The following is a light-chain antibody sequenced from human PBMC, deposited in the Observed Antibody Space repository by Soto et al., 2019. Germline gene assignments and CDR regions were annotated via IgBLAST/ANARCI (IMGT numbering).Light chain of an antibody. J-gene: IGKJ3*01. Sequence: DIPMTQSPSSLSASVGDRVTITCRASQGINNYVAWYQQKPGKPPKLLIYAASTLQSGVPTRFSGSGPGKDFTLTINSLQPEDVATYSCQKYRSVPVFGPGTKVDI. CDR3: QKYRSVPV. CDR1: QGINNY. V-gene: IGKV1-27*01. CDR2: AAS.